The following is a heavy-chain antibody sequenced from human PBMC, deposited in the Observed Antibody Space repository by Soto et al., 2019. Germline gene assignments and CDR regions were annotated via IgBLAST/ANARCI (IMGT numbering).Heavy chain of an antibody. CDR1: GGSISSGNYY. CDR2: IYYSGSP. CDR3: ARDSATVTTSTFDY. D-gene: IGHD4-17*01. Sequence: QVQLQESGPGLVTPSQTLSLTCTVSGGSISSGNYYWSWIRQHPGKGLEWIGYIYYSGSPYYNPSLNIRVTISVDTSKNQFSLKLSSVTAADTAVYYCARDSATVTTSTFDYWGQGTLVTVSS. J-gene: IGHJ4*02. V-gene: IGHV4-31*03.